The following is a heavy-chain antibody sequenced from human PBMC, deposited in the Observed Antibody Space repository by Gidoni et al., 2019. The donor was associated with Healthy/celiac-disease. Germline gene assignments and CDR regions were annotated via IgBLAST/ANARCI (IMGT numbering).Heavy chain of an antibody. CDR2: ISSSSSYT. CDR3: ARRVEMAKMAAFAFDI. J-gene: IGHJ3*02. D-gene: IGHD5-12*01. CDR1: VFPFSDYY. V-gene: IGHV3-11*06. Sequence: QLQLVESGGGLVKPGGSLSLSCAASVFPFSDYYMSWIRQAPGKGLEWVSYISSSSSYTNYADSVKGRFTISRDNAKNSLYLQMNSLRAEDTAVYYCARRVEMAKMAAFAFDIWGQGTMVTVSS.